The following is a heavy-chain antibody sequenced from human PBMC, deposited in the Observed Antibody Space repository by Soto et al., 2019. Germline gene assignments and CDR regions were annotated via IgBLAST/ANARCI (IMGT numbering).Heavy chain of an antibody. D-gene: IGHD6-13*01. CDR3: ARGFPMAAAGLHFDY. V-gene: IGHV4-59*01. Sequence: QVQLQESGPGLVKPSETLSLTCTVSGGSISSYYWSWIRQPPGKGLEWIGDISYSGSSNYNPSLKSRVTISGDTSKSQFSLKLSSVTAADTAVYYCARGFPMAAAGLHFDYWGQGTLVTVSS. J-gene: IGHJ4*02. CDR1: GGSISSYY. CDR2: ISYSGSS.